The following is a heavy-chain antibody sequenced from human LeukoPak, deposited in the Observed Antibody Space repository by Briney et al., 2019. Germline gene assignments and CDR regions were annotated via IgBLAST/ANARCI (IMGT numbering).Heavy chain of an antibody. J-gene: IGHJ4*02. V-gene: IGHV4-31*03. CDR2: IYYSGST. CDR3: ARHASTYYFDTNGYYYFDY. CDR1: GGSISSGGYY. D-gene: IGHD3-22*01. Sequence: SQTLSLTCTVSGGSISSGGYYWSWIRQHPGKGLEWIGYIYYSGSTYYNPSLKSRVTISVDTSKNQFSLKLSSVTAADTAVYYCARHASTYYFDTNGYYYFDYWGQGTLVTVSS.